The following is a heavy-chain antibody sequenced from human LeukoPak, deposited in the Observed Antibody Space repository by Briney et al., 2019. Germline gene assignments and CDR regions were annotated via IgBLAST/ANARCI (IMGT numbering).Heavy chain of an antibody. D-gene: IGHD1-26*01. CDR1: GYTFSDHN. V-gene: IGHV1-2*02. J-gene: IGHJ5*02. CDR2: INPNSGAT. Sequence: GASVKVSCKASGYTFSDHNMHWIRQAPGQGLEWMGWINPNSGATNYAQKFQGRVTMTRDTSTSTYLELNRLRSDDTAVYYCAKDNSVGDIAWWFDPWGQGTLVTVSS. CDR3: AKDNSVGDIAWWFDP.